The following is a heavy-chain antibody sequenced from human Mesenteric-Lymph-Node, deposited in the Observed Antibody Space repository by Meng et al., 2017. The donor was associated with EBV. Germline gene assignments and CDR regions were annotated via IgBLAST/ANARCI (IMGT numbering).Heavy chain of an antibody. CDR2: IYHSETA. CDR3: ARQGYCRTTTCSTWFDP. CDR1: GGSISSSNW. D-gene: IGHD2-2*01. J-gene: IGHJ5*02. V-gene: IGHV4-4*02. Sequence: QGHLTESAPGPGKPSGPLPLTRAVSGGSISSSNWWSGVRQPPGKGLEWIGEIYHSETADYNPSLEDRVIISADTSKNQFSLKLTSVTAADTAVYYCARQGYCRTTTCSTWFDPWGQGTLVTVSS.